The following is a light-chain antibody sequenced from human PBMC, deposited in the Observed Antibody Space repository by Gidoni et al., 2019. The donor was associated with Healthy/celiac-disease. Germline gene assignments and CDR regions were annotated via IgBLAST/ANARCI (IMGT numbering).Light chain of an antibody. J-gene: IGKJ1*01. V-gene: IGKV3-20*01. CDR1: QSVSIRY. CDR2: GAS. CDR3: QQYGSSPPWT. Sequence: MVLPQSPGTLSLSPGERATLSCRASQSVSIRYLAWYQQKPGQAPRLLIYGASSRATGIPDRFSGSGSGTDFTLTISRLEPEDFAVYYCQQYGSSPPWTFGQGTKVEIK.